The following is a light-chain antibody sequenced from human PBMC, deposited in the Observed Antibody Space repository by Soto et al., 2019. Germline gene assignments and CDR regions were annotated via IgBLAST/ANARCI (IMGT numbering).Light chain of an antibody. Sequence: QSALTQPASVSGSPGQSITISCTGTSSDVGEYNYVSWYQHHPGKAPKLIIYEVRNRPSGVSNRFSGAKSGNTASLTISGLQAADEADYYCSSYRTGSAFYVFGSGTKVTVL. CDR2: EVR. CDR1: SSDVGEYNY. V-gene: IGLV2-14*01. CDR3: SSYRTGSAFYV. J-gene: IGLJ1*01.